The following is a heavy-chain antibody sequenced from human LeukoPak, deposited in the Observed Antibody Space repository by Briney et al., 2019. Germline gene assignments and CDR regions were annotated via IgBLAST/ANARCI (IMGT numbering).Heavy chain of an antibody. Sequence: GGSLRLSCTASRFTFSTYAMTWVRQAPGKGLEWVSSISGSGDSTYYADSVKGRFTISRDNSKNTLYLQMNSLRADDTALYHCARDSGSYLQPTDYWGQGTLVTVSS. CDR1: RFTFSTYA. J-gene: IGHJ4*02. CDR3: ARDSGSYLQPTDY. V-gene: IGHV3-23*01. CDR2: ISGSGDST. D-gene: IGHD1-26*01.